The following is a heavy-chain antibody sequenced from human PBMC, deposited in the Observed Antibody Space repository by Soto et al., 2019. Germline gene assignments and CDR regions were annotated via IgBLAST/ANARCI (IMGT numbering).Heavy chain of an antibody. CDR3: ARDRLVTPRDYDSSGYYNDAFDI. J-gene: IGHJ3*02. D-gene: IGHD3-22*01. CDR1: GYTFTSYY. Sequence: GASVKVSCKASGYTFTSYYMHWVRQAPGQGLEWMGIINPSGGSTSYAQKFQGRVTMTRDTSTSTVYMEPSSLRSEDTAVYYCARDRLVTPRDYDSSGYYNDAFDIWGQGTMVTVSS. V-gene: IGHV1-46*01. CDR2: INPSGGST.